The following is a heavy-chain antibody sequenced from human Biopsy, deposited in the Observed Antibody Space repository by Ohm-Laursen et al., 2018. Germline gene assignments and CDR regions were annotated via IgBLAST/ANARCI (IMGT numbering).Heavy chain of an antibody. V-gene: IGHV1-69*05. Sequence: ASVKVSCKATGGTFIGFDINWVRQVPGQGLEWMGGIVTFFGTVKYAQRFQGRLTISTDRSTDTAYMELSSLTSEDTAVFYCASQTPRNPDILTGAFHYDMAVWGQGTTVTVSS. D-gene: IGHD3-9*01. CDR1: GGTFIGFD. CDR2: IVTFFGTV. CDR3: ASQTPRNPDILTGAFHYDMAV. J-gene: IGHJ6*02.